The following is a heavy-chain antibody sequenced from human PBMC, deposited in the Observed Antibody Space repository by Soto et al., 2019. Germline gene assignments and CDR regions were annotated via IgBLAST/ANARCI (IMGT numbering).Heavy chain of an antibody. CDR2: IKQDGSEK. Sequence: GESLKISCAASGFTFSSYWMSWVRQAPGKGLEWVANIKQDGSEKYYVDSVKGRFTISRDNAKNSLYLQMNSLRAEDTAVYYCVPDGPGYSTNWGQGTLVTVSS. CDR1: GFTFSSYW. D-gene: IGHD6-13*01. CDR3: VPDGPGYSTN. V-gene: IGHV3-7*01. J-gene: IGHJ4*02.